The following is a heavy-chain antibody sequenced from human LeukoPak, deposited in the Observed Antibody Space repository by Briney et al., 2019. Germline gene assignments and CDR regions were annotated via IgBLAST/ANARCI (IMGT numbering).Heavy chain of an antibody. CDR1: EYSFATYW. V-gene: IGHV5-51*01. CDR2: IFPDDSDT. D-gene: IGHD2-15*01. Sequence: ESLKISCKGSEYSFATYWIGWVPQMPGQGLEWMGIIFPDDSDTRYSPSFQGQVTISADKSINTAYLQWSSPKASDTAIYYCASEYCSGGNCYFDYWGQGTLVSVSS. J-gene: IGHJ4*02. CDR3: ASEYCSGGNCYFDY.